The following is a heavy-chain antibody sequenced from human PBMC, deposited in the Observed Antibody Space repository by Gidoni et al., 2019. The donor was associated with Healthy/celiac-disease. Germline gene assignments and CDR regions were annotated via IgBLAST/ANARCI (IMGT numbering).Heavy chain of an antibody. V-gene: IGHV3-23*01. D-gene: IGHD3-3*01. CDR1: GFTFSSYA. CDR2: ISGSGGST. CDR3: AKDGTHYDFWSGYYLFDY. Sequence: EVQLLESGGGLVQPGGSLRLSCAASGFTFSSYAMSWVRQAPGKGLEWVSAISGSGGSTYYADSVKGRFTISRDNSKNTLYLQMNSLRAEDTAVYYCAKDGTHYDFWSGYYLFDYWGQGTLVTVSS. J-gene: IGHJ4*02.